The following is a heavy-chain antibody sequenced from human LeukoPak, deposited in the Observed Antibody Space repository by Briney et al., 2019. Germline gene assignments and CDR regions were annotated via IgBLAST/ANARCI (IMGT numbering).Heavy chain of an antibody. V-gene: IGHV1-18*01. CDR2: ISAYNGNT. CDR3: ARDRYTGYSSSWGDY. Sequence: ASVKVSCKASGYTFTSYGISWVRRAPGQGLEWMGWISAYNGNTNYAQKLQGRVTMTTDTSTSTAYMELRSLRSDDTAVYYCARDRYTGYSSSWGDYWGQGTLVTVSS. J-gene: IGHJ4*02. CDR1: GYTFTSYG. D-gene: IGHD6-13*01.